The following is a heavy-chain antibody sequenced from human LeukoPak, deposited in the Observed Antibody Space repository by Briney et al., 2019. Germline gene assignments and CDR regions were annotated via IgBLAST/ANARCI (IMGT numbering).Heavy chain of an antibody. J-gene: IGHJ3*02. D-gene: IGHD6-19*01. Sequence: GGSLRLSCAASGFTFSSYSMNWVRQAPGKGLEWVSSISSSSSYIYYADSVKGRFTISRDNAKNSLYLQMNSLRAEDTAVYYCASYSSGWSNDAFDIWGQGTMVTVSS. V-gene: IGHV3-21*01. CDR1: GFTFSSYS. CDR3: ASYSSGWSNDAFDI. CDR2: ISSSSSYI.